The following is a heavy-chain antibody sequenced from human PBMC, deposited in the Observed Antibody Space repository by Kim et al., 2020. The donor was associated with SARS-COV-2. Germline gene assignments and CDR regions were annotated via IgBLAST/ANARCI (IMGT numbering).Heavy chain of an antibody. CDR1: GFTFSSYG. V-gene: IGHV3-30*18. Sequence: GGSLRLSCAASGFTFSSYGMHWVRQAPGKGLEWVAVISYDGSNKYYADSVKGRFTISRDNSKNTLYLQMNSLRAEDTAVYYCAKDRDSTVVTSPFDYWG. J-gene: IGHJ4*01. CDR3: AKDRDSTVVTSPFDY. CDR2: ISYDGSNK. D-gene: IGHD4-17*01.